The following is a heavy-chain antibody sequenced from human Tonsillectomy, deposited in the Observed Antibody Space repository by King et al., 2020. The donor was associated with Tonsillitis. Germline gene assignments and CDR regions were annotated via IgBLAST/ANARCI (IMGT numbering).Heavy chain of an antibody. Sequence: VQLVESGGDLLQPGGSLRLSCAASKFTFSSYAMSWVRQAPGKGREWISTISGSGSGTYYSDSVKGRFTISRDNSKNTLSLPMNILRAEDTAKYFCVRDPGLLGDYWGQGTLVTVSS. V-gene: IGHV3-23*04. CDR1: KFTFSSYA. CDR2: ISGSGSGT. D-gene: IGHD2-8*02. CDR3: VRDPGLLGDY. J-gene: IGHJ4*02.